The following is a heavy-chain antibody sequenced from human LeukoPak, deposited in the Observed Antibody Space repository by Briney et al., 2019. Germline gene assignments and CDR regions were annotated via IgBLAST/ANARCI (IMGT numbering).Heavy chain of an antibody. V-gene: IGHV4-34*01. CDR2: ISHSGST. J-gene: IGHJ3*02. CDR3: ARKGATAGGTRALDI. D-gene: IGHD4-23*01. CDR1: GGSFSGYY. Sequence: SETLSLTCAVYGGSFSGYYWTWIRQPPGQGLEWIGEISHSGSTDYDPSLKSRVTILLDTSKSQFSLKLKSVTAADTAVYYCARKGATAGGTRALDIWGQGTMVTVS.